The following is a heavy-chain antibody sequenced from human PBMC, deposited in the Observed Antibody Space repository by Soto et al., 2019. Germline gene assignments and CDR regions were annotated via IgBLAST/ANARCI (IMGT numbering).Heavy chain of an antibody. CDR1: GYTFTSYY. CDR3: ARATDSISEAVLVDY. Sequence: QVQLVQSGAEVKKPGASVKVSCKASGYTFTSYYMHWVRQAPGQGLEWMGIINPSGGSTSYAQKFQGRVTMTRETSTSTGYMELSSLRSEDTAVYYCARATDSISEAVLVDYWGQGTLVTVSS. V-gene: IGHV1-46*01. D-gene: IGHD6-6*01. CDR2: INPSGGST. J-gene: IGHJ4*02.